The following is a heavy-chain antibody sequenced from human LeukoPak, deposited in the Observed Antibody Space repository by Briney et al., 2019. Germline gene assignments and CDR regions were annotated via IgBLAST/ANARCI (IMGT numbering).Heavy chain of an antibody. Sequence: SETLSLICTVSGYSISSGYYWGWVRQPPGKGLEWIGYIYYSGSTNYNPSLKSRVSISVDTSKNQFSLKLRSVTAADTAVYYCARNDGATSWVDYWGQGTLVTVSS. CDR3: ARNDGATSWVDY. D-gene: IGHD4-23*01. V-gene: IGHV4-38-2*02. J-gene: IGHJ4*02. CDR2: IYYSGST. CDR1: GYSISSGYY.